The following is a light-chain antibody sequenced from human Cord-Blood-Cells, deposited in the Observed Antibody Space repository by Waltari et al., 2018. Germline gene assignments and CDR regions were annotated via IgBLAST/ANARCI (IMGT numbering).Light chain of an antibody. Sequence: DIVMTQSPLSLPVTPGEPASISCRSSQSLLHSNGYNYLDWYLQKPGQSPQLLIYLGYNRASGVTDRFSGSGSGTDFTLKISRVEAEDVGVYYCMQALQTPRTFGQGTKVEIK. CDR1: QSLLHSNGYNY. J-gene: IGKJ1*01. CDR3: MQALQTPRT. V-gene: IGKV2-28*01. CDR2: LGY.